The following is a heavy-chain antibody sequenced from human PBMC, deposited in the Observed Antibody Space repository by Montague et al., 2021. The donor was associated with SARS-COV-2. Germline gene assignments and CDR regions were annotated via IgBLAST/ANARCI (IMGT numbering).Heavy chain of an antibody. CDR2: ISSSSSYI. D-gene: IGHD3-9*01. CDR3: ARDPYSDILTGYYYY. CDR1: GFTFSSYW. V-gene: IGHV3-21*01. Sequence: SLRLSCAASGFTFSSYWMHWVRQAPGKGLEWVSSISSSSSYIYYADSVKGRFTISRDNAKNSLYLQMNSLRAEDTAVYYCARDPYSDILTGYYYYWGQGTLVTVSS. J-gene: IGHJ4*02.